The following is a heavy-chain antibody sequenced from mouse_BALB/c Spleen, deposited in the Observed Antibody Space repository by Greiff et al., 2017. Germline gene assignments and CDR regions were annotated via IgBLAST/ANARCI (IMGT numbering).Heavy chain of an antibody. J-gene: IGHJ4*01. D-gene: IGHD2-3*01. CDR2: IDPANGNT. Sequence: EVKLMESGAELVKPGASVKLSCTASGFNIKDTYMHWVKQRPEQGLEWIGRIDPANGNTKYDPKFQGKATITADTSSNTAYLQLSSLTSEDTAVYYCARGLLGAMDYWGQGTSVTVSS. V-gene: IGHV14-3*02. CDR1: GFNIKDTY. CDR3: ARGLLGAMDY.